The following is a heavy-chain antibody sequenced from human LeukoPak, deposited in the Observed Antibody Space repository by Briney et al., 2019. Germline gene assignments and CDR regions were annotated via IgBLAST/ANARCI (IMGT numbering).Heavy chain of an antibody. CDR3: DNPARVTTSAYSFDY. D-gene: IGHD4-17*01. V-gene: IGHV3-23*01. Sequence: GGSVRLFRAPSGFNYSSCAMRWVRQPPGKGLEWVAAISVIGGSTFYPDSVKGRITISRDNSKNTQNQQLISLRAVNAAVTYCDNPARVTTSAYSFDYWGQGTLVTVSS. CDR1: GFNYSSCA. CDR2: ISVIGGST. J-gene: IGHJ4*01.